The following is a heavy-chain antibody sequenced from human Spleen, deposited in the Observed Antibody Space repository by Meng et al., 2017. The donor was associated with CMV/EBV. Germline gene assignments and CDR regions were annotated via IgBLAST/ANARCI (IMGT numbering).Heavy chain of an antibody. J-gene: IGHJ4*02. CDR3: AGAFRGGYYTNDY. CDR1: GFTFSSYS. Sequence: APSGFTFSSYSMNWVRQAPGKGLEWVSFISSTSRYIFYADSVKGRFTISRDNAKNSVYIQMNSLRAEDTAVYYCAGAFRGGYYTNDYWGQGTLVTVSS. V-gene: IGHV3-21*01. D-gene: IGHD3-3*01. CDR2: ISSTSRYI.